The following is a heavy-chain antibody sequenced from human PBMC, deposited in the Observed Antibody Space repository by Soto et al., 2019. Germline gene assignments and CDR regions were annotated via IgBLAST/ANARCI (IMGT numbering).Heavy chain of an antibody. V-gene: IGHV3-7*05. CDR2: IKQDGSEK. CDR1: GFTFSSYW. Sequence: GGFLRLSCAASGFTFSSYWMSWVRQAPGKGLEWVANIKQDGSEKYYVDSVKGRFTISRDNAKNSLYLQMNSLRAEDTAVYYCARDLVNYDFWSGSHDYWGQGTLVTVSS. D-gene: IGHD3-3*01. CDR3: ARDLVNYDFWSGSHDY. J-gene: IGHJ4*02.